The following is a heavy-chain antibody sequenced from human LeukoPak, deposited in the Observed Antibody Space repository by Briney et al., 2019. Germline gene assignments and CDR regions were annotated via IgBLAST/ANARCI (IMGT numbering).Heavy chain of an antibody. D-gene: IGHD4-23*01. V-gene: IGHV3-30*03. CDR2: ISYDGTNK. CDR1: VFTSSSYG. J-gene: IGHJ4*02. Sequence: GGSLRLSCGASVFTSSSYGMPWVRQAPGKGLEWVAVISYDGTNKYYADSVKGRFTISRDNSKNTQYLQMNSLRTEDTAVYYCTSLVGSPTYWGQGTLVAVSS. CDR3: TSLVGSPTY.